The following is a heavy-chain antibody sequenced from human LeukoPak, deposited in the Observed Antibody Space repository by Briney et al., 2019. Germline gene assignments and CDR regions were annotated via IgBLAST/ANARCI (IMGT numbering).Heavy chain of an antibody. D-gene: IGHD3-22*01. CDR1: GLTFSSSG. Sequence: GGSLRLSCAASGLTFSSSGMHWVRQAPGRGLEWVSVIYSDGTTYYADSMKGRCTISRDNSQNTLYLQIHGLRAADTAVYYCARAPPYYYDSRGYHYERGNYYYGMDVWGQGTTVIVSS. CDR3: ARAPPYYYDSRGYHYERGNYYYGMDV. V-gene: IGHV3-NL1*01. J-gene: IGHJ6*01. CDR2: IYSDGTT.